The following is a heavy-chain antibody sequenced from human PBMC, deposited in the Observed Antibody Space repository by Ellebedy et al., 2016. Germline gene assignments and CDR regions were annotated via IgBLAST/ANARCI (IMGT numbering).Heavy chain of an antibody. D-gene: IGHD3-10*01. Sequence: SETLSLXCIVSGGSISSADYYWSWIRQPPGEGLEWVGNIYHSGTTYCNPSLKSRVTISVDTSKNQFSLELSSVTAADTAVYYCAREQMTMNRGVGGFWGQGTLVTVSS. CDR2: IYHSGTT. J-gene: IGHJ4*02. V-gene: IGHV4-30-4*01. CDR1: GGSISSADYY. CDR3: AREQMTMNRGVGGF.